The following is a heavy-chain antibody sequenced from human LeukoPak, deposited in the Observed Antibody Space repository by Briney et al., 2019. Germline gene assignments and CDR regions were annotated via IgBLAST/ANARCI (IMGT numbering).Heavy chain of an antibody. Sequence: ASVKVSCKASGYTFTVYYMHWVRQAPGQGLEWMGWINANSGGTNYAQKFQGWVTITRDTSISTAYMELSRLRSDDTSVYYCARPMVRGSPTAFDYWGQGTLVTVSS. CDR2: INANSGGT. CDR1: GYTFTVYY. D-gene: IGHD3-10*01. CDR3: ARPMVRGSPTAFDY. J-gene: IGHJ4*02. V-gene: IGHV1-2*04.